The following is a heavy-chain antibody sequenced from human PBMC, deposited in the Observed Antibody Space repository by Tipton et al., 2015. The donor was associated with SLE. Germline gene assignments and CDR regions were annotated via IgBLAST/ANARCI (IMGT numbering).Heavy chain of an antibody. J-gene: IGHJ4*02. D-gene: IGHD1-26*01. CDR1: GYEFYGYL. Sequence: QLVQSGAELKKAGESLKISCKGSGYEFYGYLIAWVRQMPGKGLEWMGIIYPDDGATRYNPSFQGQVTMSVDKSISTAYVQWSSLKASDTAIYYCARGSQGGSYSFDYWGQGTLVTVPS. CDR2: IYPDDGAT. CDR3: ARGSQGGSYSFDY. V-gene: IGHV5-51*03.